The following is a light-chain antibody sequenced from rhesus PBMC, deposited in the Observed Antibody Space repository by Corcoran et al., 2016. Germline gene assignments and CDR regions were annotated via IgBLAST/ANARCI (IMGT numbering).Light chain of an antibody. Sequence: DIQMTQSPSSLSASVGDTVTITCRASQGISSYLAWYQQKPGKAPKPLIYYASNLESGGPSRFSGSGSGTEFALTISSLQPEDFATYYCQQYNSAPFTFGPGTKLDIK. V-gene: IGKV1-37*01. CDR2: YAS. CDR1: QGISSY. CDR3: QQYNSAPFT. J-gene: IGKJ3*01.